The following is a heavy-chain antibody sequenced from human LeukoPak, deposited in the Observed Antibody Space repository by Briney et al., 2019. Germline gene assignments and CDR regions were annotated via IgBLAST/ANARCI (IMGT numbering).Heavy chain of an antibody. D-gene: IGHD3-22*01. Sequence: GASVKFSCKASGGTFSSYAISWVRQAPGQGLEWMGWISAYNGNTNYAQKLQGRVTMTRDMSTSTVYMELSSLRSEDTAVYYCARDLYYYDSSGYYWFPDYWGQGTLVTVSS. CDR1: GGTFSSYA. CDR3: ARDLYYYDSSGYYWFPDY. V-gene: IGHV1-18*01. CDR2: ISAYNGNT. J-gene: IGHJ4*02.